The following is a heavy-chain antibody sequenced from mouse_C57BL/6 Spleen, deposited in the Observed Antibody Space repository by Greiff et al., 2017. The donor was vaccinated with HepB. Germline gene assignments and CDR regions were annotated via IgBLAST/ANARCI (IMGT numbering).Heavy chain of an antibody. D-gene: IGHD1-1*01. J-gene: IGHJ4*01. Sequence: VQLQQSGAELVKPGASVKLSCTASGYNFKGYYMHWVKQRTEQGLEWIGRIDPEDGETKYAPNFKGKATITADTSSSTAYMQLSSLTSEDTAVYYGARYAGAKVVGDALDYWGQGTSVTVSS. CDR3: ARYAGAKVVGDALDY. CDR1: GYNFKGYY. CDR2: IDPEDGET. V-gene: IGHV14-2*01.